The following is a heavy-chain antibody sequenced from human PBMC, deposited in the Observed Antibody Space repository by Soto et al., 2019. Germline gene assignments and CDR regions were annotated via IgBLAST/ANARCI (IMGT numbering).Heavy chain of an antibody. D-gene: IGHD6-6*01. CDR2: INSDGSST. V-gene: IGHV3-74*01. J-gene: IGHJ4*02. Sequence: PGGSLRLSCAASGFTSSSYWMHWVRQAPGKGQVWVSRINSDGSSTSYADSVKGRFTISRDNAKNTLYLQMNSLRAEDTAVYYCAREAPPNGIIAARPFDYWGQGTLVTVSS. CDR1: GFTSSSYW. CDR3: AREAPPNGIIAARPFDY.